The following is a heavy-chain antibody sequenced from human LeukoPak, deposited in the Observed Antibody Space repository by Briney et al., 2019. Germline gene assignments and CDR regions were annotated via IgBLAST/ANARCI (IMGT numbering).Heavy chain of an antibody. CDR1: GFTFSSYA. J-gene: IGHJ4*02. Sequence: PGGSLRLSCAASGFTFSSYAMSWVRQAPGKGLEWVSAISGSGGSTYYADSVKGRFTISRDNSKNTLYLQVNSLRAEDTAVYYCAKMRGHPREAYFSDYWGQGALVTVSS. CDR2: ISGSGGST. V-gene: IGHV3-23*01. D-gene: IGHD1-26*01. CDR3: AKMRGHPREAYFSDY.